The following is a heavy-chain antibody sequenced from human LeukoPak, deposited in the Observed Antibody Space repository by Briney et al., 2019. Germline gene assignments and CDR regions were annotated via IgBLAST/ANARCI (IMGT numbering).Heavy chain of an antibody. D-gene: IGHD3-22*01. V-gene: IGHV3-20*04. CDR1: GFTFDDYG. J-gene: IGHJ4*02. CDR3: ARDFRFWDSSGYPLGALADY. Sequence: GGSLRLSCAASGFTFDDYGMSWVRQAPGKGLEWVSGINWNGGSTGYADSVKGRFTISRDNAKTSLYLQMNSLRAEDTALYYCARDFRFWDSSGYPLGALADYWGQGTLVTVSS. CDR2: INWNGGST.